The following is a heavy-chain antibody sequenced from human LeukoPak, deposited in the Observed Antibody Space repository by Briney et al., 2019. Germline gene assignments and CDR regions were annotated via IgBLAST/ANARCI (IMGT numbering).Heavy chain of an antibody. D-gene: IGHD3-22*01. CDR1: GGSISSYY. CDR2: IYYSGST. CDR3: ARHSPYYYDSSGYYHTDLHFDY. Sequence: SETLSLTCTVFGGSISSYYWSWIRQPPGKGLEWIGYIYYSGSTNYNPSLKSRVTISVDTSKNQFSLKLSSVTAADTAVYYCARHSPYYYDSSGYYHTDLHFDYWGQGTLVTVSS. V-gene: IGHV4-59*08. J-gene: IGHJ4*02.